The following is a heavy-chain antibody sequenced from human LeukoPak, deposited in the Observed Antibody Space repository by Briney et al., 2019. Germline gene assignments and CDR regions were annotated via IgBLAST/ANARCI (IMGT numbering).Heavy chain of an antibody. CDR3: ARNVIVAFVG. CDR2: VYYTGHI. V-gene: IGHV4-39*01. CDR1: GRSIRSMSHR. J-gene: IGHJ4*02. D-gene: IGHD2/OR15-2a*01. Sequence: MASETLSLTCTVSGRSIRSMSHRWGWVRQPPGMGLEWIETVYYTGHIYFPPSPDRRVSMTVDTSKTQFALHLRSVTAADTAAYFCARNVIVAFVGWGPGTMVIVSS.